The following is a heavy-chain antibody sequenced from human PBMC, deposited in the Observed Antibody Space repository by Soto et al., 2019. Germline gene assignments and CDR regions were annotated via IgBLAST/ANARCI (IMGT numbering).Heavy chain of an antibody. CDR1: GFTFSSYA. CDR3: AKDTRYGDYVRWFDS. Sequence: EVHLLESGGGLVQPGGSLILSCAASGFTFSSYAMTWVRQAPGRGLEGVSGITGSGGRTYYADAVKGRFTISRANSKSTLYLQMNSLRAEDTAVYYCAKDTRYGDYVRWFDSWGQGTLVTVSS. D-gene: IGHD4-17*01. J-gene: IGHJ5*01. CDR2: ITGSGGRT. V-gene: IGHV3-23*01.